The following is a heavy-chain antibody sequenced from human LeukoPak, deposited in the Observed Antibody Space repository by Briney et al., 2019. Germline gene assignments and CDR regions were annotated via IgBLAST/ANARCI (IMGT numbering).Heavy chain of an antibody. Sequence: SETLSLTCTVSGYSISSGYDWSWIRQPPGKGLEWIGEINHSGSTNYNPSLKSRVTISVDTSKNQFSLKLSSVTAADTAVYYCASGAAAPNWFDPWGQGTLVTVSS. V-gene: IGHV4-38-2*02. D-gene: IGHD6-13*01. CDR2: INHSGST. CDR1: GYSISSGYD. CDR3: ASGAAAPNWFDP. J-gene: IGHJ5*02.